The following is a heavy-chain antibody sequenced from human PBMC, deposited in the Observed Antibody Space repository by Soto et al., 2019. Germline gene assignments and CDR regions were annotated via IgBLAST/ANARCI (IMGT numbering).Heavy chain of an antibody. CDR3: AADSVSVRAYYFDA. Sequence: QVQLVQSGPEVKKPGTSVKVSCKASGFPFTSSAVQWVRQARGQPLEWMGWIVVSTGNTNSAQKFQGRVTFTMDKSTDTVYMELSILRSEDTAVDYCAADSVSVRAYYFDAWGQGTLVTVSS. CDR1: GFPFTSSA. V-gene: IGHV1-58*01. J-gene: IGHJ4*02. D-gene: IGHD2-21*01. CDR2: IVVSTGNT.